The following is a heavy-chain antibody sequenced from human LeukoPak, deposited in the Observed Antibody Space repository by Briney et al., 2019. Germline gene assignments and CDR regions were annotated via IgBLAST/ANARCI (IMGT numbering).Heavy chain of an antibody. CDR2: ISDIGSI. CDR1: GGSISSYY. V-gene: IGHV4-59*01. D-gene: IGHD3-22*01. Sequence: SETLSLTCTVSGGSISSYYWSWIRQPPGKGLEWIAYISDIGSINYNPSLKSRVTISVDTSKNQFSLELSSVTAADTAVYYCARDPGSDYYDSSGYPYYYYGMDVWGQGTTVTVSS. CDR3: ARDPGSDYYDSSGYPYYYYGMDV. J-gene: IGHJ6*02.